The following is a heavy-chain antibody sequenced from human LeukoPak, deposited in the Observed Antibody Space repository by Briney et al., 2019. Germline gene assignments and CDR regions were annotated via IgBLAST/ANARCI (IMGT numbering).Heavy chain of an antibody. CDR2: IKQDGSEK. CDR3: AKPVMTTVTTYFHYYYYMDV. Sequence: GGSLRLSCAASGFTFSSYWMSWVRQAPGKGLEWVANIKQDGSEKYYADSVKGRFTISRDNSKNTLYLQMNSLRAEDTAVYYCAKPVMTTVTTYFHYYYYMDVWGKGTTVTVSS. J-gene: IGHJ6*03. D-gene: IGHD4-17*01. CDR1: GFTFSSYW. V-gene: IGHV3-7*01.